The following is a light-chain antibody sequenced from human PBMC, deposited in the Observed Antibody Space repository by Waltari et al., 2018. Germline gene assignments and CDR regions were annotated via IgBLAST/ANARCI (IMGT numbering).Light chain of an antibody. CDR2: DVS. CDR1: SSDLGGYSF. J-gene: IGLJ1*01. Sequence: QSALTQPASVSGPPGQSITISCTRSSSDLGGYSFFSWYQQHPGKAPKLMIYDVSHRPSGVSNRFSGSKSGNTASLTISGLQPEDEADYYCSSYTSIIPPFLFGTGTKVTVL. V-gene: IGLV2-14*01. CDR3: SSYTSIIPPFL.